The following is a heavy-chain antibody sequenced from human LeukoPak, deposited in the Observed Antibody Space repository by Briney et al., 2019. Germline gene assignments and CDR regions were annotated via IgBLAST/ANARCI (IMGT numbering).Heavy chain of an antibody. Sequence: SETLSLTCTVSGGSISSGSYYWSWIRQPAGKGLEWIGRIYTSGSTNYNPSLKSRVTISVDPSKNQFSLKLSSVTAVDTAVYYCARGGYDFWSGYYEKAFDIWAKGQWSPSLQ. V-gene: IGHV4-61*02. CDR1: GGSISSGSYY. CDR3: ARGGYDFWSGYYEKAFDI. CDR2: IYTSGST. D-gene: IGHD3-3*01. J-gene: IGHJ3*02.